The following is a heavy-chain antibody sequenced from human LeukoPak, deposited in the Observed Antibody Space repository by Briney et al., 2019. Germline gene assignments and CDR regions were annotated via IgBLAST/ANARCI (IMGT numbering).Heavy chain of an antibody. V-gene: IGHV4-30-2*01. CDR3: ARDSLREYQLLGAFDI. CDR1: GGSISSGGYY. Sequence: TLSLTCTVSGGSISSGGYYWSWIRQPPGKGLEWIGYIYHSGSTYYNPSLKSRVTISVDRSKNQFSLKLSSVTAADTAVYYCARDSLREYQLLGAFDIWGQGTMVTVSS. CDR2: IYHSGST. D-gene: IGHD2-2*01. J-gene: IGHJ3*02.